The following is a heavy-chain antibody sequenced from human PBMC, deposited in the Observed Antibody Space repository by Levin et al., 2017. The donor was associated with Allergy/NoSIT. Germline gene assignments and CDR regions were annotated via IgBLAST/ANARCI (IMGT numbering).Heavy chain of an antibody. V-gene: IGHV2-5*02. CDR1: GFSLNTPKMG. Sequence: SGPTLVKPTETLTLTCMFSGFSLNTPKMGVGWIRQPPGKALEWVAIIFWDDDTRYRPSLQSRLTVAKDTSNNQVVLTMTNVDPADTGTYYCARRPMYAYGIFFDFWGPGTLVTVSS. CDR3: ARRPMYAYGIFFDF. D-gene: IGHD4-17*01. CDR2: IFWDDDT. J-gene: IGHJ4*02.